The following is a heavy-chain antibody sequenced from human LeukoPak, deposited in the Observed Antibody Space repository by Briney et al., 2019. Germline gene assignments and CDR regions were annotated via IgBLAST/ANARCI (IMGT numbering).Heavy chain of an antibody. D-gene: IGHD2-15*01. CDR2: IYPGDSDI. V-gene: IGHV5-51*01. CDR3: ARQEYCSGGSCYTWFDP. J-gene: IGHJ5*02. Sequence: KGLEWMGMIYPGDSDIRYSPSFQGQVTISADKSISTAYLQWSSLKASDTAMYYCARQEYCSGGSCYTWFDPWGQGTLVTVSA.